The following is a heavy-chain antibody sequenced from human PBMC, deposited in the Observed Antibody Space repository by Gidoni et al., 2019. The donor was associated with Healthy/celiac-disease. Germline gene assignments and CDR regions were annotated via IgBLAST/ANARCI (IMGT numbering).Heavy chain of an antibody. D-gene: IGHD3-3*01. CDR3: ARDPLFCWSGCYFDY. CDR2: IKQDGSEK. CDR1: GFPFSHYW. V-gene: IGHV3-7*01. Sequence: EVQLVESGGDLVQPGGSLRLPCAASGFPFSHYWMSWVRQAPGKGLEWVANIKQDGSEKYYVDSVKGRFTISRDNAKNSLYLQMNSLRAEDTAVYYCARDPLFCWSGCYFDYWGQGTLVTVSS. J-gene: IGHJ4*02.